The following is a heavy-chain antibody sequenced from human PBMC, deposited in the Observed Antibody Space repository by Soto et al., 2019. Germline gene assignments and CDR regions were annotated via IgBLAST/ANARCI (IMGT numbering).Heavy chain of an antibody. V-gene: IGHV3-30*03. CDR2: ISYDGRHK. CDR1: GFTFSNYG. J-gene: IGHJ4*02. D-gene: IGHD2-15*01. Sequence: QVQLVESGGGVVQPGRSLRLSCAGSGFTFSNYGLHWVRQAPGKGLEWVAVISYDGRHKYYADSVKSRFTISRDNSNNMLYLQLDSLRAEDPAVYSCATDGDPLYGGRSSCHPVGAYWGQRSLVTVSS. CDR3: ATDGDPLYGGRSSCHPVGAY.